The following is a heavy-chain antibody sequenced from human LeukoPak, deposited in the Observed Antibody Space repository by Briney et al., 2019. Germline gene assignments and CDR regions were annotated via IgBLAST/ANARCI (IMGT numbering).Heavy chain of an antibody. CDR2: INHSGST. CDR3: ARAPYYGGRTPPNWFDP. Sequence: KPSETLSLTCAVYGGSFSGYYWSWIRQPPGKGLEWIGEINHSGSTNYNPSLKSRVTISVDTSKNQFPLKLSSVTAADTAVYYCARAPYYGGRTPPNWFDPWGQGTLVTVSS. CDR1: GGSFSGYY. D-gene: IGHD4-23*01. V-gene: IGHV4-34*01. J-gene: IGHJ5*02.